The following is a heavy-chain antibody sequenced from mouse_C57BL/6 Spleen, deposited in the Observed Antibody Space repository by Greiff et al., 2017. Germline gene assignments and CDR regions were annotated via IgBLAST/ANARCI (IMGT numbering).Heavy chain of an antibody. CDR2: ISYDGSN. D-gene: IGHD1-1*02. Sequence: EVQLQESGPGLVKPSQSLSLTCSVTGYSITSGYYWNWIRQFPGNKLEWMVYISYDGSNNYNPSLKNRIAITRDTSKNQFFLKLNSVTTEHTSTYYCAREGDYGGYFDVWGTGTTVTVSS. J-gene: IGHJ1*03. CDR1: GYSITSGYY. V-gene: IGHV3-6*01. CDR3: AREGDYGGYFDV.